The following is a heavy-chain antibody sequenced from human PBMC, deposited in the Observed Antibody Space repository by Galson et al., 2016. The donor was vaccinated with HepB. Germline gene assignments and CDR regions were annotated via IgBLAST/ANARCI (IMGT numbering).Heavy chain of an antibody. Sequence: SLRLSCATSGCTFNNYGINWVRQAPGKGLEWVAVTSYDGNNRHYADAVKGRFTISRDSSTNTVYLQMNSLRADDTAVYFCARDRGLLRYYYGMDVWGQGTTVTVSS. CDR1: GCTFNNYG. D-gene: IGHD4-17*01. J-gene: IGHJ6*02. CDR3: ARDRGLLRYYYGMDV. CDR2: TSYDGNNR. V-gene: IGHV3-33*08.